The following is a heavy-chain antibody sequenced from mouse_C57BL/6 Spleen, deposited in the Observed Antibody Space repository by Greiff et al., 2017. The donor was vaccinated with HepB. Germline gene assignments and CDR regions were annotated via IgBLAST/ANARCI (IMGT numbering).Heavy chain of an antibody. CDR1: GFTFSDYY. J-gene: IGHJ3*01. D-gene: IGHD2-4*01. V-gene: IGHV5-12*01. CDR2: ISNGGGST. CDR3: ARHDYDKAY. Sequence: LVESGGGLVQPGGSLKLSCAASGFTFSDYYMYWVRQTPEKRLEWVAYISNGGGSTYYPDTVKGRFTISRDNAKNTLYLQMSRLKSEDTAMYYCARHDYDKAYWGQGTLVTVSA.